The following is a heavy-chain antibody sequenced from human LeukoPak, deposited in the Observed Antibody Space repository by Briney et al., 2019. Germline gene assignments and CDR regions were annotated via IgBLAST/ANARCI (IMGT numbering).Heavy chain of an antibody. V-gene: IGHV4-59*11. Sequence: NPSETLSLTCTVSGGSISSHYWSWIRQPPGKGLGWIGYIYYSGSTNYNPSLKSRVTISVDTCKNQFSLKLSSVTAADTAVYYCARDLDYYDSSGYYYSVGWFDPWGQGTLVTVSS. CDR2: IYYSGST. D-gene: IGHD3-22*01. J-gene: IGHJ5*02. CDR3: ARDLDYYDSSGYYYSVGWFDP. CDR1: GGSISSHY.